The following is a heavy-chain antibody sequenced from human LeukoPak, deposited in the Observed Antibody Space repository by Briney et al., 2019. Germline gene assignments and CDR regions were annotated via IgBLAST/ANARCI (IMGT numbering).Heavy chain of an antibody. CDR1: GYTFTGYY. CDR3: ARSIAARDADY. CDR2: INPSGGST. J-gene: IGHJ4*02. Sequence: GASVKVSCKASGYTFTGYYMHWVRQAPGQGLEWMGIINPSGGSTSYAQKFQGRVTMTRDTSTSTVYMELSSLRSEDTAVYYCARSIAARDADYWGQGTLVTVSS. D-gene: IGHD6-6*01. V-gene: IGHV1-46*01.